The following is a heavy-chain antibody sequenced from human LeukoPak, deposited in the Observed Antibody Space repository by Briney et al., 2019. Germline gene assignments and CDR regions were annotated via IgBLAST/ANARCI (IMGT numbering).Heavy chain of an antibody. CDR2: ISAYNDNT. D-gene: IGHD2-2*01. CDR1: GGTFSSYA. V-gene: IGHV1-18*01. Sequence: GASVKVSCKASGGTFSSYAISWVRQAPGQGLEWMGWISAYNDNTNYAQKLQGRLTMTTDTSTSTAYTELRSLRSDDTAVYYCAIHFYCSMTTCGSDDAFDIWGQGTMVTVSS. J-gene: IGHJ3*02. CDR3: AIHFYCSMTTCGSDDAFDI.